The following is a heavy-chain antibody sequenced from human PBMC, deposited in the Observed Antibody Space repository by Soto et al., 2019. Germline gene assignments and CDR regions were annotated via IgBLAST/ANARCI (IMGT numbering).Heavy chain of an antibody. D-gene: IGHD6-6*01. CDR3: ARGGRYSSSSDLTY. Sequence: QVQLVQSGPEVKKPGASVKVSCTPSGYTFTNYGVNWVRQAPGQGLEWMGWLSADSGDTKYAQKFQGRVTMTTDTSTRTAYMELRSLRFDDSAVYYCARGGRYSSSSDLTYWGQGTLVTVSS. V-gene: IGHV1-18*04. CDR1: GYTFTNYG. CDR2: LSADSGDT. J-gene: IGHJ4*02.